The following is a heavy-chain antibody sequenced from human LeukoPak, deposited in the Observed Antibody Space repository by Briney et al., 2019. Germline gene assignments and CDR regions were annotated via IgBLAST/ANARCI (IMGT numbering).Heavy chain of an antibody. J-gene: IGHJ4*02. CDR2: IKEDGTE. CDR1: GFTFDDYG. V-gene: IGHV3-7*01. D-gene: IGHD5-24*01. Sequence: GGSLRLSCAASGFTFDDYGMTWVRQAPGKGLEWVASIKEDGTEYYVDSVKGRFTVSRDNAKNSLYLQVSSLRAEDTAVYYCAKYRLVWLPAPVFDYWGQGTLVTVSS. CDR3: AKYRLVWLPAPVFDY.